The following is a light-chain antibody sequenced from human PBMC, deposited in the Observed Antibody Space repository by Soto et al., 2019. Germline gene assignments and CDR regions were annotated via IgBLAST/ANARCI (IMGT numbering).Light chain of an antibody. V-gene: IGLV1-47*02. J-gene: IGLJ3*02. CDR1: TANIGNNY. CDR2: TNN. Sequence: QSALTQPPSVSGTPGQGVTISCSGSTANIGNNYVFWYQQVPGTAPKLLIHTNNRRPSGVPDRFPASKSAATASLAISRLRSEDEADYYCAVWDDNLRGLGVFGGGTKVTVL. CDR3: AVWDDNLRGLGV.